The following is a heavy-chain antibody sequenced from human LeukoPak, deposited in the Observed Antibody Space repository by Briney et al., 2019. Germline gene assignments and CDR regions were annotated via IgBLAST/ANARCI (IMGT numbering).Heavy chain of an antibody. J-gene: IGHJ6*02. Sequence: GGSLRLSCAASGSTFSSYAMSWVRQAPGKGLEWVSAISGSGGSTYYADCVKGRFTISRDNSKNTLYLQMNSLRAEDTAVYYCAKRGGYYGSGSYWPYYYYGMDVWGQGTTVTVSS. V-gene: IGHV3-23*01. CDR1: GSTFSSYA. CDR2: ISGSGGST. D-gene: IGHD3-10*01. CDR3: AKRGGYYGSGSYWPYYYYGMDV.